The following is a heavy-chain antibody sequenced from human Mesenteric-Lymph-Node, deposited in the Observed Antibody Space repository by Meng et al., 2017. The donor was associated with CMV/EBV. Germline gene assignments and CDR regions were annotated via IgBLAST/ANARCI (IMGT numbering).Heavy chain of an antibody. V-gene: IGHV3-23*01. CDR2: ITGSGSRT. J-gene: IGHJ4*02. CDR1: GFTFSSYA. Sequence: GESLKISCAASGFTFSSYAMSWVRLAPGKGLEWVSGITGSGSRTYYADSVKGRFTISRDNSKNTLYLQMNSLRAEDTAVYYCARAYSSREYYFDYWGQGTLVTVSS. D-gene: IGHD6-13*01. CDR3: ARAYSSREYYFDY.